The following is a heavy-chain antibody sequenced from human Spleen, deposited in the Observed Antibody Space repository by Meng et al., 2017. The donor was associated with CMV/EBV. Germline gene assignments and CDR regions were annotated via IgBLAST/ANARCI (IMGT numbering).Heavy chain of an antibody. V-gene: IGHV4-31*03. CDR3: ARDHNWFHYFDY. CDR1: VGSISRGDYY. J-gene: IGHJ4*02. Sequence: QVQLQGAGPGLVKPSPTLSLNCSVSVGSISRGDYYWSWIRQPQGKGLEWIGYIYYSGSTYYNPSLKSRVTISVDTSKNQFSLKLSSVTAADTAVYYCARDHNWFHYFDYWGQGTLVTVSS. CDR2: IYYSGST. D-gene: IGHD1-20*01.